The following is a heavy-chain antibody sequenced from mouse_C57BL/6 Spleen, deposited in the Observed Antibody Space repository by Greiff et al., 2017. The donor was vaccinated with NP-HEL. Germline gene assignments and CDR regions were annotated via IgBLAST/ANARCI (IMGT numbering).Heavy chain of an antibody. CDR3: AREDYYGSSYFDY. CDR2: IYPRDGST. Sequence: VQLQQSGPELVKPGASVKLSCKASGYTFTSYDINWVKQRPGQGLEWIGWIYPRDGSTKYNEKFKGKATLTADKSSSTAYMELRSLTSEDSAVYFCAREDYYGSSYFDYWGQGTTLTVSS. D-gene: IGHD1-1*01. CDR1: GYTFTSYD. J-gene: IGHJ2*01. V-gene: IGHV1-85*01.